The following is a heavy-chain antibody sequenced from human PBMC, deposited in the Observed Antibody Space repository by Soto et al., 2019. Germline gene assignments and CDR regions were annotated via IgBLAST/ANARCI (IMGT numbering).Heavy chain of an antibody. CDR1: XXXXXXXS. Sequence: EVQLVESGGGXXXXGGXXXXXCXAXXXXXXXXSMNXXXXAXGKGLEWVSSISSSSTFIFYADSVKGRFTISRDNAKNSLYLQMNSLRADDTAVYYCARGDMVRGVNPRVHYCGQGTLVTVSS. CDR2: ISSSSTFI. J-gene: IGHJ4*02. CDR3: ARGDMVRGVNPRVHY. D-gene: IGHD3-10*01. V-gene: IGHV3-21*01.